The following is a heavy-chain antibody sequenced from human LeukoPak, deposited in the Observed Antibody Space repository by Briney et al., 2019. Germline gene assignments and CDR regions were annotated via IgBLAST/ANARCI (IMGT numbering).Heavy chain of an antibody. CDR1: GFTFSSYE. J-gene: IGHJ4*02. CDR3: ASLYSSAWSYPYY. V-gene: IGHV3-48*03. D-gene: IGHD6-19*01. Sequence: GGSLRLSCAASGFTFSSYEMNWVRQAPGKGLEWVSYISSNGSTIYYADSVKGRFTISGDNAKNSLYLQMNSLRAEDTALYYCASLYSSAWSYPYYGGRGTLVTV. CDR2: ISSNGSTI.